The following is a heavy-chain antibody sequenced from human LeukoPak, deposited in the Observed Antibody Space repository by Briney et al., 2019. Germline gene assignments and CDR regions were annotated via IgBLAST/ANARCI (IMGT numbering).Heavy chain of an antibody. J-gene: IGHJ6*03. CDR1: GYTFTSYD. CDR2: MNPNSGNT. CDR3: ARGYPVARYYYYMDV. V-gene: IGHV1-8*01. D-gene: IGHD2-21*01. Sequence: ASVKVSCKASGYTFTSYDINWVRQAPGQGLEWMGWMNPNSGNTGYAQKFQGRVTMTRNTSISTAYMELSSLRSEDTTVYYCARGYPVARYYYYMDVWGKGTTVTVSS.